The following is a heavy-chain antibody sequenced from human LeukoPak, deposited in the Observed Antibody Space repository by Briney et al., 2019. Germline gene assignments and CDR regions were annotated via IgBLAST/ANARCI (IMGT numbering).Heavy chain of an antibody. D-gene: IGHD2/OR15-2a*01. CDR3: AVDNRDF. V-gene: IGHV4-4*07. CDR2: IYTSGNT. CDR1: GASVGDYY. Sequence: SETLSLTCTVSGASVGDYYWSWIRQAAGKGLEWLGRIYTSGNTIYDPSLQSRVTISVDVSKNQFSLRLISMTAADTGIYYCAVDNRDFWGQGTLVTVSS. J-gene: IGHJ4*02.